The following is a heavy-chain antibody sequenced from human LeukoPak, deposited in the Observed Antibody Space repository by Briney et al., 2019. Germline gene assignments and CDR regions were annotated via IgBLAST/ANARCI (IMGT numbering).Heavy chain of an antibody. J-gene: IGHJ6*02. V-gene: IGHV4-4*02. CDR1: GGSISSSNW. CDR3: ARAGYYDFWSGYYLGAYYYYGMDV. D-gene: IGHD3-3*01. Sequence: SGTLSLTCAVSGGSISSSNWWSWVRQPPGKGLEWIGEIYHSGSTNYNPSLKSRVTISVDKSKNQFSLKLSSVTAADTAVYYCARAGYYDFWSGYYLGAYYYYGMDVWGQGTTVTVSS. CDR2: IYHSGST.